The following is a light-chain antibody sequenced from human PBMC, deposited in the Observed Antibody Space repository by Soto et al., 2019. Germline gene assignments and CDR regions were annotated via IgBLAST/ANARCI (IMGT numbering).Light chain of an antibody. CDR3: CSYAGTFLV. V-gene: IGLV2-11*01. CDR2: DVS. CDR1: SSDVGGYNF. Sequence: QSALTQPRSVSGSPGQSVNISCTGTSSDVGGYNFVSWYQQHPGKAPKLMIYDVSKRPSGVPDRFSGSKSGNTASLTISGLQAEDEADYYCCSYAGTFLVFGTRTKLTVL. J-gene: IGLJ1*01.